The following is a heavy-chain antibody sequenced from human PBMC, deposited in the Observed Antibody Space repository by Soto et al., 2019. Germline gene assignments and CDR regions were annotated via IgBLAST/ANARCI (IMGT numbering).Heavy chain of an antibody. V-gene: IGHV4-39*01. Sequence: QLQLQESGPGLVKPSETLSLTCAVSGGSISSSSYYWGWIRQPPGKGLEWIGSNSGSTYYTPSLHSRVAISVDTSKNQFSLKLNSVTAADTAVYYCARRTVNIRTFYSGLKTHCFDYWGQGTLVTVSS. J-gene: IGHJ4*02. CDR2: NSGST. CDR1: GGSISSSSYY. CDR3: ARRTVNIRTFYSGLKTHCFDY. D-gene: IGHD6-19*01.